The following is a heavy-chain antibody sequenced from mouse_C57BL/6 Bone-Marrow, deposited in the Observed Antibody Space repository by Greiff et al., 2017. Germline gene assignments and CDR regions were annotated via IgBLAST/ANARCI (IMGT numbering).Heavy chain of an antibody. CDR1: GYTFTSYG. V-gene: IGHV1-81*01. CDR2: IFPRCGHT. D-gene: IGHD2-3*01. J-gene: IGHJ2*01. Sequence: QVQLQQSGAELARPGASVKLSCKASGYTFTSYGIRWVKQRTGQCLEWLGVIFPRCGHTYYTEKFNGQATLTADKSSRTAYMELRSLTSEDSAVYFCARSDIGWLLRLDYWGQGTTLTVSS. CDR3: ARSDIGWLLRLDY.